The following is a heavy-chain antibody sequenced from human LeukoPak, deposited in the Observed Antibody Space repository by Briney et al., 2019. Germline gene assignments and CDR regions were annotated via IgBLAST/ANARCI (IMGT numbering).Heavy chain of an antibody. CDR2: ISSSSSYI. Sequence: GGSLRLSFAASGFTFSSYAMHWVRQAPGKGLEWVTSISSSSSYIYYADSVKGRFTISRDNSKNTLYLQMNSPRAEDTAVYYCAKNRGAGSHYYYHMNVWGKGTTVTVSS. CDR1: GFTFSSYA. D-gene: IGHD1-26*01. J-gene: IGHJ6*03. V-gene: IGHV3-21*04. CDR3: AKNRGAGSHYYYHMNV.